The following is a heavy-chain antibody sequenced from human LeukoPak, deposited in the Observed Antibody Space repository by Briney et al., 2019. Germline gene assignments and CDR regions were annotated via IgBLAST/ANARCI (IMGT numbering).Heavy chain of an antibody. Sequence: ASVKVSCKASGYTFTSYDINWVRQATGQGLEWMGWMNPNSGNTGYAQKFQGRVTMTRHTSISTAYMELSSLRSEDTAVYYCAVVALRDYYYGMDVWGQGTTVTVSS. CDR1: GYTFTSYD. V-gene: IGHV1-8*01. D-gene: IGHD2-15*01. CDR2: MNPNSGNT. J-gene: IGHJ6*02. CDR3: AVVALRDYYYGMDV.